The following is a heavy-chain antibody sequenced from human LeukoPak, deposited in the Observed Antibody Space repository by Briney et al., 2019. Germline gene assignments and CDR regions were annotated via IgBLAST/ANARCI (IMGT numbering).Heavy chain of an antibody. CDR2: ISSSSSYI. V-gene: IGHV3-21*01. CDR1: GFTFSSYS. D-gene: IGHD3-10*01. Sequence: PGGSLRLSCAASGFTFSSYSMNWVRQAPGKGLEWVSSISSSSSYIYYADSMKGRFTISRDNAKNSLYLQMNSLRAEDTAVYYCAREAPLKLWFGELLSYYFDYWGQGTLVTVSS. CDR3: AREAPLKLWFGELLSYYFDY. J-gene: IGHJ4*02.